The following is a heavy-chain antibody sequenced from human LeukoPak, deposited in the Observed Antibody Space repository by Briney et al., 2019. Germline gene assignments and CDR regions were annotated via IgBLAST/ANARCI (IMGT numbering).Heavy chain of an antibody. Sequence: GGSLTLSCAASGFTFSSFGMHWVRQAPGKGMEWLAVIWYDASNKYYADSVKGRFTISRDNSKNTLYLQMNSLRDDDTAVYYCVRGVGVSRFNYFDPWGQGTLVTVSS. V-gene: IGHV3-33*01. CDR1: GFTFSSFG. CDR2: IWYDASNK. D-gene: IGHD5-24*01. CDR3: VRGVGVSRFNYFDP. J-gene: IGHJ5*02.